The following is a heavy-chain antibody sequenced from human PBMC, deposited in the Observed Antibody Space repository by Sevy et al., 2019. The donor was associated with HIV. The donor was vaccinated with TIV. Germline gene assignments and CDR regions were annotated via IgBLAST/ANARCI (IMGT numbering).Heavy chain of an antibody. CDR3: ARGHIVVVTGLPDYFDY. J-gene: IGHJ4*02. Sequence: ASVKVSCKASGYTFSSYGISWVRQAPGQGLEWMGWISAYNGDTNYAQKLQGRVTMTTDTFTNLAYMELRSLRSDDTVVYYCARGHIVVVTGLPDYFDYWGQGTLVTVSS. CDR1: GYTFSSYG. V-gene: IGHV1-18*01. D-gene: IGHD2-21*02. CDR2: ISAYNGDT.